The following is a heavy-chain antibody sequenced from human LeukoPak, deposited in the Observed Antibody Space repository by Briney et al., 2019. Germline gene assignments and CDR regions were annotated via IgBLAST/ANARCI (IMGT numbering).Heavy chain of an antibody. D-gene: IGHD3-22*01. Sequence: SETLSLTCTVSGVSISSYYWSWIRQPAGKGLEWLGRIYTSGSTNYNPSLKSRVTMSVDTSKNQFSLKLSSVTAADTAVYYCARAAPDSSGYYSNADAFDIWGQGTMVTVSS. CDR2: IYTSGST. V-gene: IGHV4-4*07. CDR3: ARAAPDSSGYYSNADAFDI. J-gene: IGHJ3*02. CDR1: GVSISSYY.